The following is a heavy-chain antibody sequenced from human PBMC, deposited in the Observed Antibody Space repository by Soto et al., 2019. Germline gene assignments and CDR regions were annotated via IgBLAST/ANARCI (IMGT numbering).Heavy chain of an antibody. Sequence: QVQLVQSGAEKKKPGASVKVSCKASGYTFTSYAIDWVRQAPGQRLEWMGWINAGNGNTKYSQKFQGRATIIRDTSASTAYMELSSLRSEDTAVYYCARGVPLWFDPWGQGTLVTVSS. J-gene: IGHJ5*02. CDR2: INAGNGNT. CDR1: GYTFTSYA. D-gene: IGHD3-10*01. V-gene: IGHV1-3*05. CDR3: ARGVPLWFDP.